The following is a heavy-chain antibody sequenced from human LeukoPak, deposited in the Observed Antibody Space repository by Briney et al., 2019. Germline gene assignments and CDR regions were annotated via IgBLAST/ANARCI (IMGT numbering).Heavy chain of an antibody. V-gene: IGHV1-69*05. J-gene: IGHJ6*04. Sequence: GASVKVSCKASGGTFSSYAISWVRQAPGQGLEWMGGIIPIFGTANYAQKFQGRVTITTDESTSTAYMELSSLRAEDTAVYYCARDRGSSSPLGPTMDVWGKGTTVTVSS. CDR3: ARDRGSSSPLGPTMDV. CDR1: GGTFSSYA. D-gene: IGHD6-6*01. CDR2: IIPIFGTA.